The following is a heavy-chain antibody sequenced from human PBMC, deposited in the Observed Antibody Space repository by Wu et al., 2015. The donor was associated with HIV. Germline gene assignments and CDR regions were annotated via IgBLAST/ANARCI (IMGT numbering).Heavy chain of an antibody. V-gene: IGHV1-69*12. CDR2: ITPIFGTT. CDR1: GVTFSRYS. Sequence: QVQMAQSGAEVKKPGSSVKVSCKALGVTFSRYSISWVRQAPGQGLEWMGGITPIFGTTNYAQKFQDRVSITADESTRTSYVEMSSLGFDDTAVYFCATSSFYDSSGYYDALDIWGQGTMVTVSS. D-gene: IGHD3-22*01. CDR3: ATSSFYDSSGYYDALDI. J-gene: IGHJ3*02.